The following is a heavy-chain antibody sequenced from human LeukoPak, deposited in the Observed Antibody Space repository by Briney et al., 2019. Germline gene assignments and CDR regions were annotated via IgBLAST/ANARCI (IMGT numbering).Heavy chain of an antibody. CDR2: ITGSSYDI. CDR1: GFTFSSCT. J-gene: IGHJ4*02. V-gene: IGHV3-21*04. D-gene: IGHD5-18*01. CDR3: AKFNKAGYSFGTGYFDY. Sequence: PGGSLRLSCAASGFTFSSCTMNWVRQAPGKGLEWVSSITGSSYDIYYADSVRGRFTISRDNAKNSLYLQMNSLRAEDTAVYYCAKFNKAGYSFGTGYFDYWGQGTLVTVSS.